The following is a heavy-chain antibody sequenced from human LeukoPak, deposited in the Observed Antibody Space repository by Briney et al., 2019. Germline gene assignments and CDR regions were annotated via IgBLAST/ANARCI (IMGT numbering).Heavy chain of an antibody. Sequence: SETLSLTCVVYGGSFSGYFWSWIRQPPGKGLEWIGEITPSGSTNYNQSLKSRVSISIDTSKKKLSLRLTSVTAADSAVYYYASSFYYDSRDYWGQGTLVTVSS. J-gene: IGHJ4*02. V-gene: IGHV4-34*01. CDR3: ASSFYYDSRDY. CDR2: ITPSGST. D-gene: IGHD3-22*01. CDR1: GGSFSGYF.